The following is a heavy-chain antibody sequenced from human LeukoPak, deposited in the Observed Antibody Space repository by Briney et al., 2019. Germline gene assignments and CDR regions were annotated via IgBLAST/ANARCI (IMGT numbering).Heavy chain of an antibody. CDR3: TRLEDTIFGVVIQDDY. CDR2: IRSKANSYAT. CDR1: GFTFSGSA. J-gene: IGHJ4*02. Sequence: PGGSLRLSCAAPGFTFSGSAMHWVRQASGKGLEWVGRIRSKANSYATAYAASVKGRFTISRDDSKNTAYLQMNSLKTEDTAVYYCTRLEDTIFGVVIQDDYWGQGTLVTVSS. V-gene: IGHV3-73*01. D-gene: IGHD3-3*01.